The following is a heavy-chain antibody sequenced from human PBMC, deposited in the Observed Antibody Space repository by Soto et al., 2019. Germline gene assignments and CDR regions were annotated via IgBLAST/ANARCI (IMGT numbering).Heavy chain of an antibody. CDR2: INPNSGGT. CDR1: GYTFTGYY. V-gene: IGHV1-2*04. Sequence: KVSCTASGYTFTGYYLHLVRQAHGPGPVWMGWINPNSGGTNYAQKFQGWVTMTRDSSISTAYMELSRLRSDDTAVYYCARDRTGSWELPGYYYGMDVWGQGTTVTVSS. CDR3: ARDRTGSWELPGYYYGMDV. J-gene: IGHJ6*02. D-gene: IGHD3-10*01.